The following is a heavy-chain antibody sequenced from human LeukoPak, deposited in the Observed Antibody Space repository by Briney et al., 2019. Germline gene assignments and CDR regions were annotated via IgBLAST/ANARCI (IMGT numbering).Heavy chain of an antibody. CDR3: AKVQMDDYGDYGNDY. CDR1: GFTFSSYS. D-gene: IGHD4-17*01. CDR2: ISGSGVNT. V-gene: IGHV3-23*01. Sequence: PGGSLRLSCAASGFTFSSYSMNWVRQGPGKGLEWVSAISGSGVNTHYSDSVKGRFTISRDNSKNTLDLQINSLRVEDTAVYYCAKVQMDDYGDYGNDYWGQGTLVTVSS. J-gene: IGHJ4*02.